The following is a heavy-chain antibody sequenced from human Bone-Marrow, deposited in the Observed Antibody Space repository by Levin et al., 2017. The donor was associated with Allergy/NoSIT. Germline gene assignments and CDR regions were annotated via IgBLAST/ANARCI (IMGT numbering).Heavy chain of an antibody. J-gene: IGHJ6*04. Sequence: ASVKVSCKASGYTFTSYDINWVRQATGQGLEWMGWMNPNSGNTGSAQKFQGRVTMTRNTSISTAYMVVSSLRSDHPAVYYCARAASDRKYYEFWIGFYSNDDALDGWGKGTTVTVST. D-gene: IGHD3-3*01. CDR3: ARAASDRKYYEFWIGFYSNDDALDG. CDR1: GYTFTSYD. V-gene: IGHV1-8*01. CDR2: MNPNSGNT.